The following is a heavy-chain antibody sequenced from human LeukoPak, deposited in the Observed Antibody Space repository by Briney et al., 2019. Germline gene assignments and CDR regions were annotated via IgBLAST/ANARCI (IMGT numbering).Heavy chain of an antibody. D-gene: IGHD6-19*01. V-gene: IGHV3-9*01. CDR1: GFTFDDYS. CDR2: IFWNSATI. CDR3: ARDFEISSG. Sequence: QPGRSLRLSCAASGFTFDDYSMHWVRQAPGKGLEWVSGIFWNSATITYADSVKGRFTISRDNAKSSLYLQMNSLRAEDTAVYYCARDFEISSGWGQGTLVTVSS. J-gene: IGHJ4*02.